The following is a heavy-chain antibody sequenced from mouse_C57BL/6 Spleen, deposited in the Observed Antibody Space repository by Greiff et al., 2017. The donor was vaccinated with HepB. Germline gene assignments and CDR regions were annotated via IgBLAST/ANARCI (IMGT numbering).Heavy chain of an antibody. V-gene: IGHV1-64*01. D-gene: IGHD3-2*02. J-gene: IGHJ4*01. CDR3: ARLGPQAMDY. Sequence: VQLQQSGAELVKPGASVKLSCKASGYTFTSYWMHWVKQRPGQGLEWIGMIHPNSGSTNYNEKFKSKATLTVDKSSSTAYMQLSSLTSEDSAVYYCARLGPQAMDYWGQGTSVTVSS. CDR1: GYTFTSYW. CDR2: IHPNSGST.